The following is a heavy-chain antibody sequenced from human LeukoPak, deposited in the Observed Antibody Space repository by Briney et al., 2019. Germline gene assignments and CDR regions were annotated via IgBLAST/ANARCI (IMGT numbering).Heavy chain of an antibody. Sequence: ASVKVSCKASGYTFTSYYMHWVRQAPGQGLEWMGIINPSGGSTSYAQKFQGRVTMTRDTSTSTVYMELSSLRSEVTAVYYCARSTVAATVPDYWGQGTLVTVSS. CDR3: ARSTVAATVPDY. V-gene: IGHV1-46*01. D-gene: IGHD2-15*01. CDR2: INPSGGST. CDR1: GYTFTSYY. J-gene: IGHJ4*02.